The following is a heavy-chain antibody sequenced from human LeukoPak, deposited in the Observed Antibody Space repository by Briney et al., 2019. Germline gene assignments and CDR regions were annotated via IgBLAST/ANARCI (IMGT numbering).Heavy chain of an antibody. J-gene: IGHJ3*02. V-gene: IGHV1-2*04. D-gene: IGHD2-2*01. Sequence: GASVKVSCKASGYTFTGYYVHWVRQAPGQGLEWMGWINPNSGGTNYAQKFQGWVTMTRDTSISTAYMELSRLRSDDTAVYYCARAEVIVVVPAARDANAFDIWGQGTMVTVSS. CDR1: GYTFTGYY. CDR2: INPNSGGT. CDR3: ARAEVIVVVPAARDANAFDI.